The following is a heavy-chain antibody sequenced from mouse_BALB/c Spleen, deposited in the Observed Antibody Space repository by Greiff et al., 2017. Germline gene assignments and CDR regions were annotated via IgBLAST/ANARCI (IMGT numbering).Heavy chain of an antibody. Sequence: VQLQQSGAELVKPGASVKLSCTASGFNIKDTYMHWVKQRPEQGLEWIGRIDPANGNTKYDLKFQGKATITADTSSNTAYLQLSSLTSEDTAVYYCASGYGNYEAWFAYWGQGTLVTVSA. J-gene: IGHJ3*01. CDR3: ASGYGNYEAWFAY. CDR2: IDPANGNT. V-gene: IGHV14-3*02. D-gene: IGHD2-10*02. CDR1: GFNIKDTY.